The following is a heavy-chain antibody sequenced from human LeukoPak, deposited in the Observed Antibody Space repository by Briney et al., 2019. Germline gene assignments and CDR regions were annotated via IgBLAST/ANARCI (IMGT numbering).Heavy chain of an antibody. Sequence: GGPLRLSCAASGFTFSSYAMSWVRQAPGKGLEWVSAISGSGGSTYYADSVKGRFTISRDNAKNSLYLQMNSLRAEDTAVYYCARDLYYYDSSGYYYWGQGTLVTVSS. CDR2: ISGSGGST. J-gene: IGHJ4*02. V-gene: IGHV3-23*01. D-gene: IGHD3-22*01. CDR1: GFTFSSYA. CDR3: ARDLYYYDSSGYYY.